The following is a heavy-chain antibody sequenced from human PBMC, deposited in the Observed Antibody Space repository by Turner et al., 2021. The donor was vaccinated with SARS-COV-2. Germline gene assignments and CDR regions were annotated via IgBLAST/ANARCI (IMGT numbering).Heavy chain of an antibody. D-gene: IGHD6-13*01. Sequence: EEKLVESGGGLVQPGGSMRLSCAASGFPFSSYWMSWVRQARGKGLEWVANIKQDGSEKYYVYSVKGRFTIFRDNAKNSLYLQMNSLRAEDTAVYYCARVGSSSWYFEYWGQGTLVTVSS. V-gene: IGHV3-7*01. CDR3: ARVGSSSWYFEY. CDR1: GFPFSSYW. J-gene: IGHJ4*02. CDR2: IKQDGSEK.